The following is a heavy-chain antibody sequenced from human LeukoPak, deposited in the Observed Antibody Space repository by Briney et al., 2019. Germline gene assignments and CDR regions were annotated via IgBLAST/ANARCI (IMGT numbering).Heavy chain of an antibody. V-gene: IGHV3-9*01. CDR2: INWNSVSA. J-gene: IGHJ4*02. CDR3: AKGARSSSGYTTD. D-gene: IGHD3-22*01. CDR1: GFTFDDYA. Sequence: PGRSLRLSCVASGFTFDDYAMQWVRQAPGKGLEWVAGINWNSVSAVYADSLKGRLTISRDNAKNSLFLQMNSLKTEDTAFYYCAKGARSSSGYTTDWGQGILVTVSS.